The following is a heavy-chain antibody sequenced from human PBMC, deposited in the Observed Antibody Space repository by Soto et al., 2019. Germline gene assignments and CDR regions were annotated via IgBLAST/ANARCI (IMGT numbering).Heavy chain of an antibody. CDR3: AKDSRDFWSGYEGLIPHFYF. CDR2: ISGSGYIT. J-gene: IGHJ4*02. Sequence: LLESGGRLVRPGGSLRLSCVASGFAYSSFAMNWVRQAPGRGLEWVAIISGSGYITYYIDSVKGRFTISRDNSKSTLYLQMNSLRAEDTAVYYCAKDSRDFWSGYEGLIPHFYFWGQGSLVTVSS. CDR1: GFAYSSFA. V-gene: IGHV3-23*01. D-gene: IGHD3-3*01.